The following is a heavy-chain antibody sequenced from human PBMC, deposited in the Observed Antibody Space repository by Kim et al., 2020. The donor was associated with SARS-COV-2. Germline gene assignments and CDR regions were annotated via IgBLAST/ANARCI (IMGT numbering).Heavy chain of an antibody. D-gene: IGHD3-22*01. CDR2: ISSSSSYI. Sequence: GGSLRLSCAASGFTFSSYSMNWVRQAPGKGLEWVSSISSSSSYIYYADSVKGRFTISRDNAKNSLYLQMNSLRAEDTAVYYCARDLLYYYDSSGYQPAPFDYWGQGTLVTVSS. CDR1: GFTFSSYS. CDR3: ARDLLYYYDSSGYQPAPFDY. V-gene: IGHV3-21*01. J-gene: IGHJ4*02.